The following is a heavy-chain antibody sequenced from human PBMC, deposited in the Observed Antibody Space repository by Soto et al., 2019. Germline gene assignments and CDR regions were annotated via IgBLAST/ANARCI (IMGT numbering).Heavy chain of an antibody. Sequence: EVQLVESGGGLVKPGGSLRLSCAASGFTFPSYTMNWVRQAPGKGLEWVSSISTTSSYIYYSDSVKGRFTISRDNAKNSLYLQMNSRRAEDTAVYYCAGVQCSGSCQNWFDPWGQGTLVTVSS. CDR1: GFTFPSYT. D-gene: IGHD2-15*01. CDR3: AGVQCSGSCQNWFDP. J-gene: IGHJ5*02. CDR2: ISTTSSYI. V-gene: IGHV3-21*01.